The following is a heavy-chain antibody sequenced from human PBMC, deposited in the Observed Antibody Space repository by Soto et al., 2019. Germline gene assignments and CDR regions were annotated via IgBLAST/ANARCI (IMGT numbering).Heavy chain of an antibody. CDR3: ARRNSIAAAGGGLYYYYGMDV. V-gene: IGHV5-51*01. CDR2: IYPGDSDT. CDR1: GYSFTSYW. J-gene: IGHJ6*01. D-gene: IGHD6-13*01. Sequence: GESLKISCKGSGYSFTSYWIGWVRQMPGKGLEWMGIIYPGDSDTRYSPSFQGQVTISADKSISTAYLQWSSLKASDTAMYYCARRNSIAAAGGGLYYYYGMDVSGQGTTVTVSS.